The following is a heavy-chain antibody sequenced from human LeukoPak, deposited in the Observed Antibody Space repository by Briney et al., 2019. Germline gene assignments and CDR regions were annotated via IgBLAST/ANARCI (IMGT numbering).Heavy chain of an antibody. CDR2: ISWNSGSI. J-gene: IGHJ6*02. CDR3: AKDTDFGSTSEGGMDV. Sequence: SSGDYYWSWIRQPPGKGLEWVSGISWNSGSIGYADSVKGRFTISRDNAKNSLYLQMNSLRAEDTALYYCAKDTDFGSTSEGGMDVWGQGTTVTVSS. V-gene: IGHV3-9*01. D-gene: IGHD2-2*01. CDR1: SSGDYY.